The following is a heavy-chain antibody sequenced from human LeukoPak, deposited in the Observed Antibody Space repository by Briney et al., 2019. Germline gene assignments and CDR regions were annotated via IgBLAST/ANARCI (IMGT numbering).Heavy chain of an antibody. D-gene: IGHD3-22*01. CDR2: IYYSGST. V-gene: IGHV4-59*01. Sequence: SETLSLTCTVSGGSISSYYWSWIRQPPGKGLEWIGYIYYSGSTNYNPSLKSRVTISVDTSKNQFPLKLSSVTAADTAVYYCARDADYDSSGYYSHWGQGTLVTVSS. J-gene: IGHJ4*02. CDR1: GGSISSYY. CDR3: ARDADYDSSGYYSH.